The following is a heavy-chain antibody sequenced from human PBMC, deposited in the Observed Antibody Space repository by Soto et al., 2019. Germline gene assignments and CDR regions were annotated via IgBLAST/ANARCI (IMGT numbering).Heavy chain of an antibody. Sequence: GGSLRLSCAASGFTFSSYGMHWVRQAPGKGLEWVAVIWYDGSNKYYADSVKGRFTISRDNSKNTLYLQMNSLRAEDTAVYYCARDGLLRHYGSGSYYLMARGFDLWGRGTLVTVSS. V-gene: IGHV3-33*01. CDR3: ARDGLLRHYGSGSYYLMARGFDL. J-gene: IGHJ2*01. CDR1: GFTFSSYG. CDR2: IWYDGSNK. D-gene: IGHD3-10*01.